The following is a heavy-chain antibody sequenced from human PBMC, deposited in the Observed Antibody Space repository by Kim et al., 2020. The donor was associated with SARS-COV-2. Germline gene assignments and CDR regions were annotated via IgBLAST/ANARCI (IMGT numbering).Heavy chain of an antibody. V-gene: IGHV3-53*01. CDR2: T. D-gene: IGHD3-10*01. J-gene: IGHJ4*02. CDR3: ARDHYYGSESD. Sequence: TYYADAVKCRFTISRDQSANTVYLQMTSLRAEDTAVYYCARDHYYGSESDWGQGTLVTVSS.